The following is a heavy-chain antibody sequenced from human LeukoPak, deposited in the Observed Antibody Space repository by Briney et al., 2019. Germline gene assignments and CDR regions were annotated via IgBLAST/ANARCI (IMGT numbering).Heavy chain of an antibody. CDR2: INHSGST. J-gene: IGHJ6*03. CDR3: ARGRTTSAYYYYYMDV. CDR1: GGSFSGYY. V-gene: IGHV4-34*01. D-gene: IGHD1-1*01. Sequence: SETLSLTCAVYGGSFSGYYWSWIRQPPGKGLEWIGEINHSGSTNYNPSLKSRVTISVDTSKNQFPLKLSSVTAADTAVYYCARGRTTSAYYYYYMDVWGKGTTVTVSS.